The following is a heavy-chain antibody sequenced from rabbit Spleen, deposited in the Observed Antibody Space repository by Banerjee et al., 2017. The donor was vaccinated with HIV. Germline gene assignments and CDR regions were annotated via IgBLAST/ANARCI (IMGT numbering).Heavy chain of an antibody. V-gene: IGHV1S7*01. CDR1: GFTLSSYY. J-gene: IGHJ4*01. CDR3: ARDGTGGSYFAL. CDR2: IDPLFGIT. D-gene: IGHD8-1*01. Sequence: HLKESGGGLVQPGGSLKLSCTASGFTLSSYYMNWVRQAPGKGLEWIGYIDPLFGITYYANWVNGRFSISRENAQNTVFLQMTSLTAADTATYFCARDGTGGSYFALWGPGTLVTV.